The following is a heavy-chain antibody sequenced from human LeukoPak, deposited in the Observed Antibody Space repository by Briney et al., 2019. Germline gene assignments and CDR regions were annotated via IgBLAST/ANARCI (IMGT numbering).Heavy chain of an antibody. CDR2: IYYSGTT. J-gene: IGHJ4*02. D-gene: IGHD3-10*01. V-gene: IGHV4-39*07. Sequence: SETLSLTCTVSGGSISSSDYYWGWIRQPPGKGLQWIGSIYYSGTTFYNPSLRSRVTISVDTSKNQFSLKLSSVTAADTAVYYCASGGPYYYGSGSYPHWGQGTLVTVSS. CDR3: ASGGPYYYGSGSYPH. CDR1: GGSISSSDYY.